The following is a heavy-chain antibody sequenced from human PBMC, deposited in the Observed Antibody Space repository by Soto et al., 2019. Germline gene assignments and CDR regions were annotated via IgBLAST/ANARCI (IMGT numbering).Heavy chain of an antibody. CDR3: ERLGYCSGRSCYAFDI. D-gene: IGHD2-15*01. CDR2: ISSSSSYT. J-gene: IGHJ3*02. Sequence: PGGSLRLSCAASGFTFSDYYMSWIRQAPGKGLEWVSYISSSSSYTNYADSVKGRFTISRDNAKNSLYLQMNSLRAEDTAVYYCERLGYCSGRSCYAFDIWGQGTMVTVSS. CDR1: GFTFSDYY. V-gene: IGHV3-11*06.